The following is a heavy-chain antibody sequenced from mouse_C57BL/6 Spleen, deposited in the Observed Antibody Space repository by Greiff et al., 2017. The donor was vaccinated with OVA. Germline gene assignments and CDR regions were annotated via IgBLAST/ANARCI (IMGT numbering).Heavy chain of an antibody. J-gene: IGHJ4*01. CDR2: INPNNGGT. D-gene: IGHD1-1*01. CDR1: GYTFTDYN. Sequence: EVKLQQSGPELVKPGASVKIPCKASGYTFTDYNMDWVKQSHGKSLEWIGDINPNNGGTIYNQKFKGKATLTVDKSSSTAYMELRSLTSEDTAVYYCARFITTVVATGAMDYWGQGTSVTVSS. V-gene: IGHV1-18*01. CDR3: ARFITTVVATGAMDY.